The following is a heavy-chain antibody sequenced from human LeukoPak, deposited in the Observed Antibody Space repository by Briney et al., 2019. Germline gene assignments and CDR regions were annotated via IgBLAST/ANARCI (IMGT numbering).Heavy chain of an antibody. D-gene: IGHD6-6*01. V-gene: IGHV1-69*13. Sequence: SVKVSCKASGGTFSSYAISWVRQAPGQGLEWMGGIIPIFGTANYAQKFQGRVTITADESTSTAYMELSSLRSEDTAVYYCARAGYSSSSRGGYYYYGMDVWGQGTTVTVSS. J-gene: IGHJ6*02. CDR1: GGTFSSYA. CDR2: IIPIFGTA. CDR3: ARAGYSSSSRGGYYYYGMDV.